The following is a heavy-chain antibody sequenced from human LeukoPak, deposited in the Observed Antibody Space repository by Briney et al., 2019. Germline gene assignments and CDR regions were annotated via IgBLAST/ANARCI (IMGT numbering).Heavy chain of an antibody. J-gene: IGHJ6*02. CDR2: ISGSGGSK. CDR3: AKDPSGSYYGMDV. D-gene: IGHD3-10*01. Sequence: GGSLRLSCVASGVTFSSYAMSWVRQAPGKGLEWVSAISGSGGSKYYADSVKGRFTISRDNSKNTLYLQMNSLRVEDTAVYYCAKDPSGSYYGMDVWGQGTTVTVSS. CDR1: GVTFSSYA. V-gene: IGHV3-23*01.